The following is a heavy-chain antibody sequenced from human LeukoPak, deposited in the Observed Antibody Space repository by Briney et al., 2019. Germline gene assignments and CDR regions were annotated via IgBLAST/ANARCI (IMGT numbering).Heavy chain of an antibody. V-gene: IGHV4-59*01. CDR1: GGSISSYY. Sequence: SETLSLTCTVSGGSISSYYWSWIRQPPGKGLEWIGYIYYSGSTNYIPSLKSRVTISVDTSKNQFSLKLSSVTAADTAVYYCARDGTENGIDYWGQGTLVTVSS. D-gene: IGHD1-1*01. J-gene: IGHJ4*02. CDR2: IYYSGST. CDR3: ARDGTENGIDY.